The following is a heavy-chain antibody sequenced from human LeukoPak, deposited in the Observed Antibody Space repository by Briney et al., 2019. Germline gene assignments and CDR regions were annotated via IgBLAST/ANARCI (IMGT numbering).Heavy chain of an antibody. CDR3: ARLSSIGFDP. D-gene: IGHD6-6*01. Sequence: SETLSLTCTVSRGSISSGTSYWGWIRQPPGKGLEWIGSIFYGGSTYYNPSLKSRVTISVDTSKNQFSLKLSSVTAADTAVYYCARLSSIGFDPWGQGTLVTVSS. CDR1: RGSISSGTSY. V-gene: IGHV4-39*07. CDR2: IFYGGST. J-gene: IGHJ5*02.